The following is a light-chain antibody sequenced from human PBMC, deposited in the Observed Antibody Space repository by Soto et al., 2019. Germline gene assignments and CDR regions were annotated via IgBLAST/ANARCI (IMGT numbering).Light chain of an antibody. J-gene: IGLJ2*01. CDR1: SSDIGGYNS. CDR2: EVN. CDR3: QSYDSSLPGLL. Sequence: QSALTQPPSASGSPGQSVTISCTGTSSDIGGYNSVSWYQQHPGKAPRLMIYEVNKRPSGVPDRFSGSKSGYTASLTVSGLQTEDEAFYYCQSYDSSLPGLLFGVGTKLTVL. V-gene: IGLV2-8*01.